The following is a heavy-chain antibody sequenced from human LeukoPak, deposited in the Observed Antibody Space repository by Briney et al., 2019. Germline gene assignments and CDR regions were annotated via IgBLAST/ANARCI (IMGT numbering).Heavy chain of an antibody. CDR1: GGSFSGYY. D-gene: IGHD3-3*01. Sequence: SETLSLTCAVYGGSFSGYYWSWIRQPPGKGLEWIGEINHSGSTNYNPSLKSRVTISVDTSKTQFSLKLSSVTAADTAVYYCARGPNDFWNGYYNWFDPWGQGTLVTVSS. J-gene: IGHJ5*02. CDR2: INHSGST. CDR3: ARGPNDFWNGYYNWFDP. V-gene: IGHV4-34*01.